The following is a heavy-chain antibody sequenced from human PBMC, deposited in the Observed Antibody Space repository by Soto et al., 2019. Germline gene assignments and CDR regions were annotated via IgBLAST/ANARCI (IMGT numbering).Heavy chain of an antibody. V-gene: IGHV4-31*03. D-gene: IGHD3-10*01. Sequence: LSLTCTVSGDSISSAGYYWSWIRQHSGKGLEWIGYIYYSGSTYYNPSLKSRVSISLDSSQNQISLRLTSVTAADTAVYFCARVPYGHYDYWGPGALVTVSS. J-gene: IGHJ4*02. CDR3: ARVPYGHYDY. CDR1: GDSISSAGYY. CDR2: IYYSGST.